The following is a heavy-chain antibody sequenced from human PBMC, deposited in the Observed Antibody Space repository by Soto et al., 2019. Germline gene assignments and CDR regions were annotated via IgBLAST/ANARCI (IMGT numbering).Heavy chain of an antibody. V-gene: IGHV4-39*01. CDR3: ARSSPPGIAVAGTGVDY. CDR2: IYYSGST. Sequence: QLQLQESGPGLVKPSETLSLTCTVSGGSISSSSYYWGWIRQPPGKGLEWIGSIYYSGSTYYNPSLKSRVTISVDTSKNQFSLKLSSFTAADTAVYYCARSSPPGIAVAGTGVDYWGQGTLVTVSS. J-gene: IGHJ4*02. CDR1: GGSISSSSYY. D-gene: IGHD6-19*01.